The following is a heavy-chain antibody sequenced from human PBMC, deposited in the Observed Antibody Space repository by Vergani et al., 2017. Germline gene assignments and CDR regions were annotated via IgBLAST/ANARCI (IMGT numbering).Heavy chain of an antibody. Sequence: EVQLLESGGGSVQPGGSLRLSCAASGFTVSSNYMSWVRQAPGKGLEWVSVIYSGGSTYYADSVKGRFTISRDNSKNTLYLQMNSLRAEDTAVYYCARAPPTYYYYYYMDVWGKGTTVTVSS. CDR1: GFTVSSNY. CDR3: ARAPPTYYYYYYMDV. J-gene: IGHJ6*03. CDR2: IYSGGST. V-gene: IGHV3-53*01.